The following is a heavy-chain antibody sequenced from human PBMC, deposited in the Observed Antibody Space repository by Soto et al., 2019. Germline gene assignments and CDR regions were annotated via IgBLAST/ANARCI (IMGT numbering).Heavy chain of an antibody. CDR1: GGSISSGGYY. J-gene: IGHJ6*02. CDR3: ARAIEGLSGYEEGFYYYYGMDV. V-gene: IGHV4-31*03. CDR2: IYYSGST. Sequence: SETLSLTCTVSGGSISSGGYYWSWIRQHPGKGLEWIGYIYYSGSTYYNPSLKSRVTISVDTSKNQFSLKLSSVTAADTAVYYCARAIEGLSGYEEGFYYYYGMDVWGQGTTVTVSS. D-gene: IGHD5-12*01.